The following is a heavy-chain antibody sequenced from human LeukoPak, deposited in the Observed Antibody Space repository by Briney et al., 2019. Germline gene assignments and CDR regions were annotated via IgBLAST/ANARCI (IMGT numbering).Heavy chain of an antibody. D-gene: IGHD1-14*01. Sequence: IPSETLSLTCAVYGGSFSGYYWSWIRQPPGKGLEWIGEINHSGSTNYNPPLKSRVTMSVDTSKNQFSLKLSFVTAADTAVYYCARLPGGWFDPWGQGTTVTVSS. CDR2: INHSGST. J-gene: IGHJ5*01. CDR1: GGSFSGYY. CDR3: ARLPGGWFDP. V-gene: IGHV4-34*01.